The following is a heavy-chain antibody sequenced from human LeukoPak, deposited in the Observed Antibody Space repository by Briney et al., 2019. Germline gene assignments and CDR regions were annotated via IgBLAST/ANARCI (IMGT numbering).Heavy chain of an antibody. Sequence: GGSLRLSCAASGSTFSNAWMSWVRQAPGKGLEWVGRIKSKTDGGTTDYAAPVKGRFTISRDDSKNTLYLQMNSLKTGDTAVYYCTTEFVVPAADNWFDPWGQGTLVTVSS. J-gene: IGHJ5*02. CDR2: IKSKTDGGTT. D-gene: IGHD2-2*01. CDR1: GSTFSNAW. V-gene: IGHV3-15*01. CDR3: TTEFVVPAADNWFDP.